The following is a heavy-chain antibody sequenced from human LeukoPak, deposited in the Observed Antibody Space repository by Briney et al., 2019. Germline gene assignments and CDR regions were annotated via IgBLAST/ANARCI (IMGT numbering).Heavy chain of an antibody. CDR3: ASYSYGYRGFDY. CDR2: IYYSGST. V-gene: IGHV4-39*07. D-gene: IGHD5-18*01. CDR1: GLSMSSSSYY. Sequence: KPSDTLSLTCSLSGLSMSSSSYYWGWIRQPPGRGLVWIGSIYYSGSTYYNPSLKSRVTISVDTSKNQFSLKLSSVTAADTAVYYCASYSYGYRGFDYWGQGTLVTVSS. J-gene: IGHJ4*02.